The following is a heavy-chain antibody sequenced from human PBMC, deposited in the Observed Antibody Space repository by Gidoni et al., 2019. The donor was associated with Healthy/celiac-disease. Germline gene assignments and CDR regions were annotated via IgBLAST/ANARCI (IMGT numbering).Heavy chain of an antibody. CDR3: ARGAFSGYDYLPVGDYFDY. CDR2: INPNSGGT. J-gene: IGHJ4*02. D-gene: IGHD5-12*01. Sequence: QVQLVQSGAEVKKPGASVKVSCKASGYTFTGYYMHWVRQAPGQGLEWMGWINPNSGGTNYAQKFQGWVTMTRDTSISTAYMELSRLRSDDTAVYYCARGAFSGYDYLPVGDYFDYWGQGTLVTVSS. V-gene: IGHV1-2*04. CDR1: GYTFTGYY.